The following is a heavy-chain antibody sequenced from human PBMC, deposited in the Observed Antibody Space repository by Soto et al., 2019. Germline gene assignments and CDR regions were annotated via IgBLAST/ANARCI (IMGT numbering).Heavy chain of an antibody. CDR1: GFTFSSYG. CDR3: ARDKGRRYYDFWRGDPDYYYGMDV. J-gene: IGHJ6*04. CDR2: IWYDGTNT. D-gene: IGHD3-3*01. V-gene: IGHV3-33*01. Sequence: QVQLVESGRGVVQPGRSLRLSCAASGFTFSSYGMHWFRQAPGKGLARVAAIWYDGTNTYYADSVKGRFTISRDNSKNTVYLQMNSLRVEDTVVYYCARDKGRRYYDFWRGDPDYYYGMDVWGKGTTVTVSS.